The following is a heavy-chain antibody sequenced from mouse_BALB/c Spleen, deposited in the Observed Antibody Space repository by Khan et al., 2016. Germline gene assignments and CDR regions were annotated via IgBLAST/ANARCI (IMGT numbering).Heavy chain of an antibody. Sequence: QVRLQQSGAELAKPGASVKMSCKASGYTFTSYWMHWVKQRPGQGLEWIGYINPSTGYTEYNQKFKDKATLTADKSSSTAYMQLSSLTSEDSAVYYCASGNRAYGGQGTLVTVSA. J-gene: IGHJ3*01. CDR3: ASGNRAY. CDR2: INPSTGYT. D-gene: IGHD2-1*01. CDR1: GYTFTSYW. V-gene: IGHV1-7*01.